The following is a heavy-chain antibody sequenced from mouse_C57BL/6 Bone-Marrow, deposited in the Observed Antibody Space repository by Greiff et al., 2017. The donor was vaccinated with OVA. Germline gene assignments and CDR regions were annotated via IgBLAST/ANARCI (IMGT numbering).Heavy chain of an antibody. V-gene: IGHV14-4*01. CDR3: TTYRY. Sequence: VHVQQSGAELVRPGASVKLSCTASGFTIKDDCMHWVKERPEQGLEWIGWIDPENGDTEYASKFQGKATITADTSSKTVYLHLSSLTSEDTAVYYCTTYRYGCQGTTLTVSS. CDR1: GFTIKDDC. J-gene: IGHJ2*01. CDR2: IDPENGDT.